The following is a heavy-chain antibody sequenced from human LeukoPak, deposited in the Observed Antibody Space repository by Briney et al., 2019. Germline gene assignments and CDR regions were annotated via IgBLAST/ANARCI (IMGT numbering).Heavy chain of an antibody. V-gene: IGHV3-53*01. D-gene: IGHD3-22*01. CDR2: LYSGGST. J-gene: IGHJ6*03. CDR1: GFTVSSNY. CDR3: ASSYYDSSGYYPYYYYHYMDV. Sequence: GFLRLSCAASGFTVSSNYMSWVRQAPGKGLEWVSVLYSGGSTYYADSVKGRFTISRDNSKNTLYLQMNSLRAEDTAVYYCASSYYDSSGYYPYYYYHYMDVWGKGTTVTVSS.